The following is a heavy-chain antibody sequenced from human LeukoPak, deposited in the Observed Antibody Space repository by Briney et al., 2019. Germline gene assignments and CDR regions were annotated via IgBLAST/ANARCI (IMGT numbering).Heavy chain of an antibody. CDR2: INWNGGST. CDR1: GFTFDDYG. V-gene: IGHV3-20*04. Sequence: PGGSLRLSCAASGFTFDDYGMSWVRQAPGKGLEWVSGINWNGGSTGYADSVKGRFTISRDNAKNSLYLQMNSLRAEDTALYYCARGRQYNWNDVFDYWGQGTLVTVSS. J-gene: IGHJ4*02. CDR3: ARGRQYNWNDVFDY. D-gene: IGHD1-1*01.